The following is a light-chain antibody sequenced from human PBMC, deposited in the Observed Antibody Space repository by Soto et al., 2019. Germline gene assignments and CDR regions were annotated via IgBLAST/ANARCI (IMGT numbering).Light chain of an antibody. CDR2: GAS. CDR3: QQYGSSPRT. Sequence: EIVLTQSPGTLSLSPGERATLSCRASQSVASNNLAWYQQKPGQSPRLLIYGASSRARGIPDRFTGSGSGKDFILTISRLEPEDFAVCYCQQYGSSPRTFGQGTRVEIK. J-gene: IGKJ1*01. V-gene: IGKV3-20*01. CDR1: QSVASNN.